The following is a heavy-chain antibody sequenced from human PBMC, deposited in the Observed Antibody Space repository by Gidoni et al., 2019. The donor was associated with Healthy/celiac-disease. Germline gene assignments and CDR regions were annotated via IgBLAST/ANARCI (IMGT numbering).Heavy chain of an antibody. D-gene: IGHD6-19*01. Sequence: QVQLQESGPGLVKPSETLSLTCTVSGGSISSYYWSWIRQPPGKGLEWIGYIYYSGSTNYNPSLKSRVTISVDTSKNQFSLKLSSVTAADTAVYYCARGGRWLVRDGMDVWGQGTTVTVSS. CDR3: ARGGRWLVRDGMDV. J-gene: IGHJ6*02. CDR2: IYYSGST. CDR1: GGSISSYY. V-gene: IGHV4-59*01.